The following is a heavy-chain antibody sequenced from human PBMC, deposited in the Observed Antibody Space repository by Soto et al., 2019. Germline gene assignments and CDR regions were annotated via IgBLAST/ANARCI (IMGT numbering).Heavy chain of an antibody. CDR2: INAGNGNT. J-gene: IGHJ5*02. CDR1: GYTFTSYA. V-gene: IGHV1-3*01. CDR3: ARGVLTGYSSSWYLGNWFDP. D-gene: IGHD6-13*01. Sequence: ASLKLSCKASGYTFTSYAMHWGRKAPGQRLEWMGWINAGNGNTKYSQKFQGRVTITRDTSASTAYMELSSLRSEDTAVYYCARGVLTGYSSSWYLGNWFDPWGQGTLVTVSS.